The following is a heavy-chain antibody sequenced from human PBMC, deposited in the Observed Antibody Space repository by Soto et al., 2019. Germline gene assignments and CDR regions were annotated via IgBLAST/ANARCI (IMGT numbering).Heavy chain of an antibody. J-gene: IGHJ6*02. V-gene: IGHV3-49*03. CDR3: TRDRNYDFWSGYGYYYYYGMDV. Sequence: GGSLRLSCTASGFTLGDYAMSWFRQAPGKGLEWVGFIRSKAYGGTTEYAASVKGRFTISRNDSKSIAYLQMNSLKTEDTAVYYCTRDRNYDFWSGYGYYYYYGMDVWGQGTTVTVSS. CDR1: GFTLGDYA. CDR2: IRSKAYGGTT. D-gene: IGHD3-3*01.